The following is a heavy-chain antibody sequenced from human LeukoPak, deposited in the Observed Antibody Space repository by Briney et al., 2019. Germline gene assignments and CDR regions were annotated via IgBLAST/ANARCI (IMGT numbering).Heavy chain of an antibody. CDR2: ISSSGSFI. J-gene: IGHJ2*01. D-gene: IGHD2-8*01. CDR3: ARSLMLPPGYFDL. Sequence: NTGGSLRLSCAASEFTFSDYGMNWVRQTPGKGLEWLASISSSGSFIYYADSVKGRFTISRESAKKSLYLQMNSLRAEDTAVYYCARSLMLPPGYFDLWGRGTLVTVSS. CDR1: EFTFSDYG. V-gene: IGHV3-21*01.